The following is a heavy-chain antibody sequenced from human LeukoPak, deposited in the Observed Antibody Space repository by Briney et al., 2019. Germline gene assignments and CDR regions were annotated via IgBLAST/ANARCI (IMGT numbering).Heavy chain of an antibody. CDR2: IWYDGSNK. CDR3: ARVDCTGGSCKPYYYYGMDV. V-gene: IGHV3-33*01. CDR1: GFTFNTYG. Sequence: PGGSLRLSCAASGFTFNTYGMNWVRQAPGKGVEWVAVIWYDGSNKNYADSVKGRFTTSRDNSKNTLDLQMNSLRAEDTAVYYCARVDCTGGSCKPYYYYGMDVWGQGTTVTVS. J-gene: IGHJ6*02. D-gene: IGHD2-15*01.